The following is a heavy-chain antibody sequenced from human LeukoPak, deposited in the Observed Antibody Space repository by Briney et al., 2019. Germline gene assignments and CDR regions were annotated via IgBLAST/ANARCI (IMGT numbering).Heavy chain of an antibody. Sequence: PSETLSLTRAVSGYSISSGYHWGWIRQPPGKGLEWIGYIHHSGTTDYNPSLKSRVIILVDTTKNQFSLKVGSLTAADTAVYYCARRLGVITRDAYDIWGQGTMVIVSS. J-gene: IGHJ3*02. V-gene: IGHV4-38-2*01. CDR2: IHHSGTT. CDR1: GYSISSGYH. D-gene: IGHD3-3*01. CDR3: ARRLGVITRDAYDI.